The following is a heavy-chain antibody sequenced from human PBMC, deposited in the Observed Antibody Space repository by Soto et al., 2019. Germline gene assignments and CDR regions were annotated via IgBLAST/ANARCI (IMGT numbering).Heavy chain of an antibody. CDR2: ISSSGNYM. CDR1: GFTFSNYG. Sequence: EVQLVESGGGLVKPGGSLRLSCAASGFTFSNYGMNWVRQAPGKGLEWVSSISSSGNYMYYADSVKGRFTISRDNAKNSVYLQMNSLRAEDTAVYYCARDCSSTSCYGGHFDYWGQGTLVTVSS. CDR3: ARDCSSTSCYGGHFDY. V-gene: IGHV3-21*01. D-gene: IGHD2-2*01. J-gene: IGHJ4*02.